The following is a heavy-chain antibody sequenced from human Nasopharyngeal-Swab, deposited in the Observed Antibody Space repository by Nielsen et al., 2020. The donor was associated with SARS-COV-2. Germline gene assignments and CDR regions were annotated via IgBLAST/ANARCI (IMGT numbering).Heavy chain of an antibody. CDR2: INPSGGST. CDR3: ARDRVAATPLGAPEWSFDY. D-gene: IGHD2-15*01. CDR1: RYTFTSYY. V-gene: IGHV1-46*01. Sequence: ASVKVSCKASRYTFTSYYMHWVRQAPGQGLEWVGIINPSGGSTSYAQKFQGRVTMTRDTSTSTVYMELSSLRSEDTAVYYCARDRVAATPLGAPEWSFDYWGHGTLVTVSS. J-gene: IGHJ4*01.